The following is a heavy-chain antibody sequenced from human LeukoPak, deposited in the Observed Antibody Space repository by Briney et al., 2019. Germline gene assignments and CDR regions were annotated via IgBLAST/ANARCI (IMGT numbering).Heavy chain of an antibody. CDR1: GGSISAYY. J-gene: IGHJ4*02. D-gene: IGHD6-19*01. Sequence: SSETLSLTCTISGGSISAYYGSWIRQPLGKGLEWIGYIYFTGTTTYHPSLRSRVTISLDTSNNQFSLDLTSVTDADTAVYYCARRSSGSRPNFDSWGQGSLVTVSS. V-gene: IGHV4-59*08. CDR2: IYFTGTT. CDR3: ARRSSGSRPNFDS.